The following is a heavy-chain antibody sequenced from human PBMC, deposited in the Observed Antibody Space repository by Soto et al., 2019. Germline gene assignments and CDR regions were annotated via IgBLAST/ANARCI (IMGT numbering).Heavy chain of an antibody. Sequence: QVQLVESGGGVVQPGRSLRLSCAASGFTFSSYGMHWVRQAPGKGLEWVAVIWYDGSNKYYADSVKGRFTISRDNSKNTRYLQMNSLRAEDTAVYYCAREGRSPDTAMFYGMDVWGQGTTVTVSS. CDR2: IWYDGSNK. CDR1: GFTFSSYG. CDR3: AREGRSPDTAMFYGMDV. D-gene: IGHD5-18*01. V-gene: IGHV3-33*01. J-gene: IGHJ6*02.